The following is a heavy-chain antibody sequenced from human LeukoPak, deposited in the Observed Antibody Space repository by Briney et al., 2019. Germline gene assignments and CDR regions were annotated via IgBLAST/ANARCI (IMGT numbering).Heavy chain of an antibody. CDR3: ARDVRSPMVRGVVFDY. CDR1: GYTFTNYG. CDR2: ISAYNDDT. V-gene: IGHV1-18*01. J-gene: IGHJ4*02. Sequence: ASVRVSCKASGYTFTNYGISWLRQAPGQGLEWMGWISAYNDDTNYVQKFQDRVIMTTDTSTSTVYMELGSLRSDDTAVYYCARDVRSPMVRGVVFDYWGQGTLVTVSS. D-gene: IGHD3-10*01.